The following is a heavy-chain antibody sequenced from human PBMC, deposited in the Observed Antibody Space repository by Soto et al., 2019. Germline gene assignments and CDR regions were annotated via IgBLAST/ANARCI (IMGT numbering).Heavy chain of an antibody. CDR2: IYYSGST. Sequence: QVQLQESGPGLVKPSETLSLTCTVSGGSISSYYWSWIRQPPGKGLEWIGYIYYSGSTNYNPSLKSRVTISVDTSKNQFSLKLSSVTAADTAVYYCARVTLYYDFWSGLTTEYFQHWGQGTLVTVSS. V-gene: IGHV4-59*01. J-gene: IGHJ1*01. CDR1: GGSISSYY. D-gene: IGHD3-3*01. CDR3: ARVTLYYDFWSGLTTEYFQH.